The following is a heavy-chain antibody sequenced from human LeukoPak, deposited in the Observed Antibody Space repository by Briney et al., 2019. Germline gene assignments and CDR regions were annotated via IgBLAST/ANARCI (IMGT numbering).Heavy chain of an antibody. V-gene: IGHV2-5*02. J-gene: IGHJ4*02. Sequence: SGPTLVNPTQTLTLTCTFSGFSLSTSGVGVGWIRQPPGKALEWLALIYWDDDKRYSSSLKSRLTITKDTSKNQVVLTMTNMDPVDTATYYCAHAVSYRELLYLFDYWGQGTLVTVSS. D-gene: IGHD3-10*01. CDR2: IYWDDDK. CDR3: AHAVSYRELLYLFDY. CDR1: GFSLSTSGVG.